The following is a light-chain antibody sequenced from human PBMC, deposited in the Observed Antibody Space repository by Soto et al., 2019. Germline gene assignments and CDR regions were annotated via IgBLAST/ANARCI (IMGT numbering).Light chain of an antibody. J-gene: IGKJ1*01. V-gene: IGKV3-20*01. CDR1: QSVSSSY. CDR3: QQYGSSGT. CDR2: GAS. Sequence: EIVLTQSPGTLSLSPGVRATLSCRASQSVSSSYLAWYHQKPGQAPRHLIYGASNRATGIPDRFSGSGSGTDFTLTISRLEPEDFAVYYCQQYGSSGTFGQGTKVDIK.